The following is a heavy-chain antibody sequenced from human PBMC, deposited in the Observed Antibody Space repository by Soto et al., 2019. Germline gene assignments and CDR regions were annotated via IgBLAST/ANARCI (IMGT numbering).Heavy chain of an antibody. CDR3: ARSRYYYDSSGYVDI. Sequence: ASVKVSCKASGYTFTSYGISWVRQAPGQGHEWMGWISAYNGNTNYAQKLQGRVTITADTSTSTAYMELSSLRSEDTAVYYCARSRYYYDSSGYVDIWGQGTMVTVSS. CDR1: GYTFTSYG. D-gene: IGHD3-22*01. V-gene: IGHV1-18*01. J-gene: IGHJ3*02. CDR2: ISAYNGNT.